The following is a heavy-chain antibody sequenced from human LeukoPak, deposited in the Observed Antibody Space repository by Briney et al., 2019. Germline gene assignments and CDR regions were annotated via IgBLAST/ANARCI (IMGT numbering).Heavy chain of an antibody. J-gene: IGHJ4*02. CDR2: LNPNSGGT. D-gene: IGHD3-16*01. V-gene: IGHV1-2*02. CDR1: GYTFTNYY. Sequence: ASVKVSCKASGYTFTNYYMHWVRQTPGQGLEWMGWLNPNSGGTNYAQKSQGRITMARDTSITTAYMELSGLRSDDTAVYYCACLMLTSGFAYWGQGTLVTVSS. CDR3: ACLMLTSGFAY.